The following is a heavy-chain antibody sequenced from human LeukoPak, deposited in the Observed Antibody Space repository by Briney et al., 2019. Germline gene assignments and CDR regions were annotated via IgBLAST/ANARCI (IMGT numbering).Heavy chain of an antibody. V-gene: IGHV1-18*01. CDR1: GYTFTSYG. CDR2: ISAYNGNT. J-gene: IGHJ6*02. CDR3: AREGLWFGELLGSYGMDV. Sequence: ASVKVSCKASGYTFTSYGISWVRQAPGQGLERMGWISAYNGNTNYAQKLQGRVTMTTDTSTSTAYMELRSLRSDDTAVYYCAREGLWFGELLGSYGMDVWGQETTVTVSS. D-gene: IGHD3-10*01.